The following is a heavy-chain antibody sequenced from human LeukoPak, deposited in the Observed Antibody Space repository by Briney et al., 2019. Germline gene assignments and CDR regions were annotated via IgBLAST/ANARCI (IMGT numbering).Heavy chain of an antibody. CDR3: ARAESVDAFDI. Sequence: SETLSLTCTVSGGSISSGDYYWSWIRQPPRKGLEWIGYIYYSGSTYYNPSLKSRVTISVDTSKNQFSLKLSSVTAADTAVYYCARAESVDAFDIWGQGTMVTVSS. D-gene: IGHD1-14*01. CDR2: IYYSGST. V-gene: IGHV4-30-4*08. CDR1: GGSISSGDYY. J-gene: IGHJ3*02.